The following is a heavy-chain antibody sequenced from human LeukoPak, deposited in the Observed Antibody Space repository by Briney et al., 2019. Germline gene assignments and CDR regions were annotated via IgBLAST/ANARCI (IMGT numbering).Heavy chain of an antibody. CDR2: INAGNGNT. CDR3: AKELRVYDAFDI. CDR1: GYTFTSYA. D-gene: IGHD1-26*01. Sequence: ASVKVSCMASGYTFTSYAMHWVRQAPGQRLEWMGWINAGNGNTKYSQKFQGRVTITRDTSASTAYMELRSLRSDDTAVYYCAKELRVYDAFDIWGQGTMVTVSS. V-gene: IGHV1-3*01. J-gene: IGHJ3*02.